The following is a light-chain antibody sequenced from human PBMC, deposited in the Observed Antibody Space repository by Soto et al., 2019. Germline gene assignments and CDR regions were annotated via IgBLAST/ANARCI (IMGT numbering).Light chain of an antibody. CDR2: EVS. J-gene: IGLJ2*01. V-gene: IGLV2-14*01. CDR3: SSYTSSSTLV. CDR1: SSDVGGYSY. Sequence: QSALTQPASVSGSPGQSITISCTGTSSDVGGYSYVSWYQQHPGKAPKLMIFEVSYRPSGVSTRFSGSKSGNTASLTISGLQAEDEADYYCSSYTSSSTLVFGGGTKLTVL.